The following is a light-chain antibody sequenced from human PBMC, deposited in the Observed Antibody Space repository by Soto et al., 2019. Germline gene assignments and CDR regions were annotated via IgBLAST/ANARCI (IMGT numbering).Light chain of an antibody. CDR3: QKYSSVIT. CDR2: AAS. J-gene: IGKJ5*01. CDR1: QGISNF. Sequence: DIQMTQSPSSLSASVGDRVTITCRASQGISNFLAWYQQKPGKVPKLLISAASTLHSGVPSRFSGCGSATDFTLTIPSLKPEDVATESGQKYSSVITFGKGTRLEI. V-gene: IGKV1-27*01.